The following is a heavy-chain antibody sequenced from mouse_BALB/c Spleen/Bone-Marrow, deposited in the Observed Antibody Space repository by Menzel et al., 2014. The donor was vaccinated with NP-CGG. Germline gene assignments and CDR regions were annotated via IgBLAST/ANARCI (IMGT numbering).Heavy chain of an antibody. CDR1: GDSITSGY. D-gene: IGHD3-2*01. Sequence: VQLQQSGPSLVKPSQTLSLTCSVTGDSITSGYWNWIRKFPGNKLEYMGYISYSGSTYYNPSLKSRISITRDTSKNQYYLQLNSVTTEDTATYYCARRQLGLQYYFDYWGQGTTLTVPS. V-gene: IGHV3-8*02. CDR3: ARRQLGLQYYFDY. J-gene: IGHJ2*01. CDR2: ISYSGST.